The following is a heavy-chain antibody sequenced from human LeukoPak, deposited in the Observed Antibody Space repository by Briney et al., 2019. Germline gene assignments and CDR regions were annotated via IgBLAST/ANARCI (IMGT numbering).Heavy chain of an antibody. J-gene: IGHJ4*02. CDR2: ISWNSGSI. CDR3: AKDFGSSSVTSFDS. V-gene: IGHV3-9*01. D-gene: IGHD6-6*01. CDR1: GFTFDDYA. Sequence: PGGSLRLSCAASGFTFDDYAMHWVRQAPGKGLEWVSGISWNSGSIGYADSVKGRFTISRDNAKNSLYLQMNSLRAEDTALYYCAKDFGSSSVTSFDSWAQGPLVPVSS.